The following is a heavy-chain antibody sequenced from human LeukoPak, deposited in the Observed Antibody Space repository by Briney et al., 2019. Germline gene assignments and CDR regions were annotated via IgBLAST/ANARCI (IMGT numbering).Heavy chain of an antibody. CDR1: GGSFSGYY. CDR2: INHSGST. CDR3: ARFIVVVTNGMDV. V-gene: IGHV4-34*01. D-gene: IGHD2-21*02. J-gene: IGHJ6*02. Sequence: SETLSLTCAVYGGSFSGYYWSWIRQPPGKGLEWIGEINHSGSTNYNPSLKSRVTISVDTSKNQFSLKLSSVTAADMAVYYCARFIVVVTNGMDVWGQGTTVTVSS.